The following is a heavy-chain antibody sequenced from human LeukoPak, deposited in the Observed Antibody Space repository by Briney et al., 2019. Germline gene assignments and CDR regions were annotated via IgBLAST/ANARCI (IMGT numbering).Heavy chain of an antibody. CDR1: GSTSTEFS. V-gene: IGHV1-24*01. Sequence: ASVKVSAKVPGSTSTEFSITWFRKPPEKGLKGLEGFDPEDGETIYAQKFQGRVTMTEDTSTDTAYMELSSLRSEDTAVCYCATVGDTAMAYNWFDPWGQGTLVTVSS. CDR3: ATVGDTAMAYNWFDP. J-gene: IGHJ5*02. D-gene: IGHD5-18*01. CDR2: FDPEDGET.